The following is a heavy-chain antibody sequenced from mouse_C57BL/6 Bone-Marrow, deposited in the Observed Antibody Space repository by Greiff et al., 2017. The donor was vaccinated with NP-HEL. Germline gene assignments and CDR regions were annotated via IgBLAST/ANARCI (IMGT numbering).Heavy chain of an antibody. Sequence: EVQVVESGGGLVKPGGSLKLSCAASGFTFSSYAMSWVRQTPEKRLEWVATISDGGSYTYYPDNVKGRFTLSRDNAKNNLYLQLSHLKSEDTAMYYCARPYYGNDGYFDVWGTGTTVTVSS. CDR1: GFTFSSYA. V-gene: IGHV5-4*01. J-gene: IGHJ1*03. CDR2: ISDGGSYT. D-gene: IGHD2-9*01. CDR3: ARPYYGNDGYFDV.